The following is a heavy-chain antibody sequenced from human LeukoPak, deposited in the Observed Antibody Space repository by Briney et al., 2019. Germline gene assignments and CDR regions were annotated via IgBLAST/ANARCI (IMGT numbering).Heavy chain of an antibody. CDR2: ISGSGGST. D-gene: IGHD3-10*01. J-gene: IGHJ6*02. V-gene: IGHV3-23*01. Sequence: GGSLRLSCAASGFTFSSYAMSWVRQAPGKGLEWVSAISGSGGSTYYADSVKGRFTISRDNSKNSLYLQMNSLRAEDTAVYYCARDSLLWFGESMYYYYGMDVWGQGTTVTVSS. CDR3: ARDSLLWFGESMYYYYGMDV. CDR1: GFTFSSYA.